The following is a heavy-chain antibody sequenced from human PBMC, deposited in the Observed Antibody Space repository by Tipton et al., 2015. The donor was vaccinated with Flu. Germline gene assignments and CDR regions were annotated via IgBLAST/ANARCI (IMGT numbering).Heavy chain of an antibody. J-gene: IGHJ4*02. CDR2: INTLSEVI. D-gene: IGHD4-17*01. CDR3: AKRSPRDLRSYYFDY. Sequence: LSLTCAASDSMFRSYSMNWVRQAPGRGLEWLSYINTLSEVIYYADSVRGRFTISRDNAKNSLYLQMNSLRAEDTAVYYCAKRSPRDLRSYYFDYWSQGTLVTVSS. V-gene: IGHV3-48*01. CDR1: DSMFRSYS.